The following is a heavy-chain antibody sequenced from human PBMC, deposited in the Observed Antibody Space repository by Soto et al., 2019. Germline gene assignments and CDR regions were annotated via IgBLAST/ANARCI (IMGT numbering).Heavy chain of an antibody. CDR1: GGSISSYY. V-gene: IGHV4-59*08. D-gene: IGHD2-2*01. J-gene: IGHJ6*03. CDR3: ARQAGMQYQLLVPYYYYYYMDV. Sequence: PSETLSLTCPVSGGSISSYYWSWIRQPPEKGLEWIGYIYSSGSTNYNPSLKSRVTISVDTSKNQFSRKLSSVTAADTAVYYCARQAGMQYQLLVPYYYYYYMDVWGKGTTVTVSS. CDR2: IYSSGST.